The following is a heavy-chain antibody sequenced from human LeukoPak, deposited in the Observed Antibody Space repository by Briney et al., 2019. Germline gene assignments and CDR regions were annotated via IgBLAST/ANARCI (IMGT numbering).Heavy chain of an antibody. CDR2: IYYSGST. J-gene: IGHJ6*02. CDR1: GDSISSFY. CDR3: ARTGGDCSSGLCYYAMDV. D-gene: IGHD2-21*02. V-gene: IGHV4-59*01. Sequence: SETLSLTCTVSGDSISSFYWSWIRQSPGKGLEWIGYIYYSGSTNYNPSLKSRVTISVDTSKNQFSLRLSSVTAADTAVYYCARTGGDCSSGLCYYAMDVWGQGTTVTVS.